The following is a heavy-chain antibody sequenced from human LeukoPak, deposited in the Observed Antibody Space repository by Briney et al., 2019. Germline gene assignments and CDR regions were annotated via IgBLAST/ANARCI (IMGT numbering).Heavy chain of an antibody. Sequence: GGSLRLSCAASGFTVSSTYMAWVRQDPGKGLEWISLIYSGGSTLYADSVKGRFTISRDESKNTLYPQMNSLRVDDTAVYHCARVGGGTPNWFDPWGQGTLVTVSS. CDR3: ARVGGGTPNWFDP. CDR2: IYSGGST. J-gene: IGHJ5*02. CDR1: GFTVSSTY. V-gene: IGHV3-53*01. D-gene: IGHD3-10*01.